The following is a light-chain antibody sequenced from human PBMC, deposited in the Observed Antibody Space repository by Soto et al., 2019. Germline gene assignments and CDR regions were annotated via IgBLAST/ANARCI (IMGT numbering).Light chain of an antibody. V-gene: IGLV1-44*01. CDR3: AAWDDSLNALV. J-gene: IGLJ3*02. CDR1: SSNIGSNI. CDR2: SNN. Sequence: QLVLTQPPSASGTPGQRVTISCSGSSSNIGSNIVNWYQQLPGTAPKLLIYSNNQRPSGVPDRFSGSKSGTSASLAISGLQSEDEADYYCAAWDDSLNALVFGGGTKLTVL.